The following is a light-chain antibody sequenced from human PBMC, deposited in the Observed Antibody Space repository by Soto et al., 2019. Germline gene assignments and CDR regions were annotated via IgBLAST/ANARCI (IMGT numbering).Light chain of an antibody. CDR1: SSNIGSNY. CDR3: SSYTSTNTLAV. J-gene: IGLJ1*01. V-gene: IGLV1-47*01. Sequence: QSVLTQPPSASGTPGQRVTISCSGSSSNIGSNYVYWYQQLPGTAPKLIIYEVSNRPSGVSNRFSGSKSGDTASLTISGLQAEDEADYYCSSYTSTNTLAVFGTGTKLTVL. CDR2: EVS.